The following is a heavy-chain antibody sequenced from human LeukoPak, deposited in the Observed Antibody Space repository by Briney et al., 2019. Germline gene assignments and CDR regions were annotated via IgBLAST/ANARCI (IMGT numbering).Heavy chain of an antibody. CDR1: GGSFSGYY. V-gene: IGHV4-34*01. Sequence: SSETLSLTCAVYGGSFSGYYWSWIRQPPGKGLEWIGEINHSGSTNYNPSLKSRVTISVDTSKNQFSLKLSSVTAADTAVYYCARGLGSAGDFWSGYLTYYFDYWGQGTLVTVSS. CDR3: ARGLGSAGDFWSGYLTYYFDY. CDR2: INHSGST. D-gene: IGHD3-3*01. J-gene: IGHJ4*02.